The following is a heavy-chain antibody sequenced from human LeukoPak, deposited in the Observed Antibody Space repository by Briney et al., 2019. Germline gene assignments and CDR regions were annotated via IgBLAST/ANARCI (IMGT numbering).Heavy chain of an antibody. D-gene: IGHD4-17*01. J-gene: IGHJ3*02. CDR1: QFKFNNYG. Sequence: GGSLRLSCATSQFKFNNYGMTWVRQAPGKGLEWVSSITGSSGRTQYADSVQGRFTISRDNSKNTLYLQMNSLRAEDTAVYYCAKDPNGDYIGTFDIWGQGTMVTVSS. V-gene: IGHV3-23*01. CDR2: ITGSSGRT. CDR3: AKDPNGDYIGTFDI.